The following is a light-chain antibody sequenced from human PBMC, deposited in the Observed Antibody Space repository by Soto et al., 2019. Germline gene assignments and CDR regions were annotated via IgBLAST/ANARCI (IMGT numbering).Light chain of an antibody. CDR1: QTINSDF. Sequence: EIVLTQSPGTLSLSPGERASLSCRASQTINSDFLAWYQHKPGQAPRLLLYGASSRATGIPDRFSGSGSGTDFTLTISRLESEDFAVYYCQQFGGSSFTFGPGTKVDIK. CDR2: GAS. J-gene: IGKJ3*01. CDR3: QQFGGSSFT. V-gene: IGKV3-20*01.